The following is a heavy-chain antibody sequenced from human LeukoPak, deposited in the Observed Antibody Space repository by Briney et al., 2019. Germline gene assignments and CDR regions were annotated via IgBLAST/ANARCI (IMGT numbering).Heavy chain of an antibody. CDR3: ASALPTSSPPYYFDY. J-gene: IGHJ4*02. V-gene: IGHV1-2*02. CDR2: INPNSGGT. Sequence: GASVKVSCKASGYTFTGYYMHWVRQAPGQGLEWMGWINPNSGGTNYAQKFQGRVTMTRDTSISTAYMELSRLRSDDTAVYYCASALPTSSPPYYFDYWGQGTLVTVSS. D-gene: IGHD6-13*01. CDR1: GYTFTGYY.